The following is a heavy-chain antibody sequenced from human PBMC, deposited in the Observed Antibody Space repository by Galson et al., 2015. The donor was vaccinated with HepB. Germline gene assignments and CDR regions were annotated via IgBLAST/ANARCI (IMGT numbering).Heavy chain of an antibody. CDR2: ISYDGSNK. J-gene: IGHJ4*02. CDR1: GFTFSSYA. Sequence: SLRLSCAASGFTFSSYAMHWVRQAPGKGLEWVAVISYDGSNKYYADSVKGRFTISRDNSKNTLYLQMNSLRAEDTAVYYCASSAGGIAAAFDYWGQGTLVTVSS. CDR3: ASSAGGIAAAFDY. D-gene: IGHD6-13*01. V-gene: IGHV3-30*04.